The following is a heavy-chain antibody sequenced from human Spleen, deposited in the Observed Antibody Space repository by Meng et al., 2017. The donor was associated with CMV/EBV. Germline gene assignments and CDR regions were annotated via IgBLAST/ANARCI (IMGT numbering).Heavy chain of an antibody. V-gene: IGHV3-74*01. CDR1: GFTFSTYW. CDR2: INRDGSST. Sequence: GGSLRLSCAASGFTFSTYWMHWVRQVPGKGLVWVSRINRDGSSTSYAESVKGRFTISRDNAKNTLFLQMNSLRAEDTAVYYCARGLGYCSSTSCRHYGMDVWGQGTTVTVSS. J-gene: IGHJ6*02. CDR3: ARGLGYCSSTSCRHYGMDV. D-gene: IGHD2-2*01.